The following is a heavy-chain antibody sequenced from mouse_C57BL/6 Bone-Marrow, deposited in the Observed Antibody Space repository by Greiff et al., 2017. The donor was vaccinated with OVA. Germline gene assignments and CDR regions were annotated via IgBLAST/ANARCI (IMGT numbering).Heavy chain of an antibody. CDR3: ARYDYYWYFDV. J-gene: IGHJ1*03. V-gene: IGHV1-69*01. CDR1: GYTFTSYW. CDR2: LDPSDSYT. D-gene: IGHD2-4*01. Sequence: QVQLQQPGAELVMPGASVKLSCKASGYTFTSYWMHWVKQRPGQGLEWIGELDPSDSYTNYNQKFKGNSTLTVDKSSNTAYMQLSSMTSEDSAVDYCARYDYYWYFDVWGTGTTVTVSS.